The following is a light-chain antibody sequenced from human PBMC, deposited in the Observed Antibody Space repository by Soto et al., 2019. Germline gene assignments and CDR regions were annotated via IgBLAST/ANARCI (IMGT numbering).Light chain of an antibody. CDR1: QSVSGN. V-gene: IGKV3-15*01. CDR2: GAS. J-gene: IGKJ1*01. CDR3: QQYNNWPRT. Sequence: EIVMTQSPGTLSVSPGERATLSCRASQSVSGNLAWYQQKPGQAPRLLIYGASTRATGIPARFSGSGSGTEFTLTISSLQSEDFAFYYCQQYNNWPRTFGQGTKVEIK.